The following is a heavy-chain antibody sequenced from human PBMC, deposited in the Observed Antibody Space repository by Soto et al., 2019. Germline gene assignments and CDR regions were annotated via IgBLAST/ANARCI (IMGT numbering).Heavy chain of an antibody. V-gene: IGHV1-69*06. CDR3: ARDGVSGGWYYFDL. J-gene: IGHJ4*02. CDR2: IIPKFPTG. Sequence: QVQLVQSGTEVKKPGSSVSVSCKVSGGSFSDYAITWVRQAPGQGLEWMGGIIPKFPTGEYAKKFQGTVKITADKSTSTVYLEVSSLQHEDTAVYYCARDGVSGGWYYFDLWGQGTQVSVSS. D-gene: IGHD6-19*01. CDR1: GGSFSDYA.